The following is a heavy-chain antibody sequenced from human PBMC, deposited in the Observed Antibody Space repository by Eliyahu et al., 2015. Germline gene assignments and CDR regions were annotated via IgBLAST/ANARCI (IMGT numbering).Heavy chain of an antibody. CDR3: ARSYPSNRETALWFGDNRNYYYGMDV. D-gene: IGHD3-10*01. CDR2: IDWDDDK. CDR1: GFSLSTSGMC. Sequence: QVTLRESGPALVKPTQTLTLTCTFSGFSLSTSGMCVSWIRQPPGKALEWLALIDWDDDKYYSTSLKTRLTISKDTSKNQVVLTMTNMDPVDTATYYCARSYPSNRETALWFGDNRNYYYGMDVWGQGTTVTVSS. V-gene: IGHV2-70*01. J-gene: IGHJ6*02.